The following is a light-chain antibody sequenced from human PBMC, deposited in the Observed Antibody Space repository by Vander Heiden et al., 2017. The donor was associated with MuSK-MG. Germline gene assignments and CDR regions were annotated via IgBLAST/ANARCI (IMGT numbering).Light chain of an antibody. V-gene: IGKV3-11*01. CDR1: QSVSSY. J-gene: IGKJ3*01. Sequence: EIVLTQSPATLSLSPGERATLSCRASQSVSSYLAWYQQKPGQAPRLLIYEASNRATGIPARFSGSGSGTDFTLTISSREPEDFAVYYCQQRSNWPPFTFGPGTKVDIK. CDR3: QQRSNWPPFT. CDR2: EAS.